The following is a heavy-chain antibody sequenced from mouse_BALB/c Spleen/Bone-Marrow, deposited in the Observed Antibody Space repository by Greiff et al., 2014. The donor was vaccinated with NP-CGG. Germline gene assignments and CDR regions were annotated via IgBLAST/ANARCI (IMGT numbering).Heavy chain of an antibody. CDR1: GFTFSDYC. D-gene: IGHD1-1*01. CDR2: ISDGGSYT. CDR3: ARGSSYFDY. V-gene: IGHV5-4*02. Sequence: EVNLVESGGGLVKPGGSLKLSCAASGFTFSDYCMYWVRQTPEKRLEWVATISDGGSYTYYPDSVKGRFTISRDNAKNNLYLQMSSLKSEDTAMYYCARGSSYFDYWGQGTTLTVSS. J-gene: IGHJ2*01.